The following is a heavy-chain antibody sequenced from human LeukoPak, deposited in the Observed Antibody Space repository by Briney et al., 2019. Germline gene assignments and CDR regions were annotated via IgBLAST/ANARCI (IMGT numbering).Heavy chain of an antibody. Sequence: AGGSLRIFCRASGFTIGDYAMSWVRQAPGEGLEWGVFIRSKSYGGTTEYDAAVKGSFIISRDDSKTIAYHKMNRLKTDDTAVYYCNRWPAVVATMTPPLDFWGQGTLDRVS. J-gene: IGHJ4*02. V-gene: IGHV3-49*04. CDR3: NRWPAVVATMTPPLDF. CDR1: GFTIGDYA. CDR2: IRSKSYGGTT. D-gene: IGHD5-12*01.